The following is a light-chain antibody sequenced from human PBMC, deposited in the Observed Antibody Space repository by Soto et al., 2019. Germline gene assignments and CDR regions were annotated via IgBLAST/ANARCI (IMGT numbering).Light chain of an antibody. Sequence: AIRMTQSPSSLSASTGDRVTITCRASQGISSYLAWYQQKPGKAPKLLIYAASTLQSGVPSRFRGSGSGTDFTLTISCLKSEDFATYYCQQYYSYPRTFGQGTKVDIK. CDR2: AAS. V-gene: IGKV1-8*01. J-gene: IGKJ1*01. CDR3: QQYYSYPRT. CDR1: QGISSY.